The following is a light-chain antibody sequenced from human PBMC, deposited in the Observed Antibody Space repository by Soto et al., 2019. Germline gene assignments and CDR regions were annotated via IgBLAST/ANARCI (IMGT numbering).Light chain of an antibody. Sequence: QPVLTQPASVSGSPGQSITISCTGTNSDVGDYNYVSWYQQYPGKAPKLIIYEVNNWPSGVSNRFSGSKSGNTASLTISGLQTEDEADYYCGSYTTTNTQVFGTGTKLTVL. J-gene: IGLJ1*01. CDR3: GSYTTTNTQV. CDR2: EVN. CDR1: NSDVGDYNY. V-gene: IGLV2-14*01.